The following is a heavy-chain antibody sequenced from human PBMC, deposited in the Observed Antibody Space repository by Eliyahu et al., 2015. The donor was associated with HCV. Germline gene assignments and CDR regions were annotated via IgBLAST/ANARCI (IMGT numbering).Heavy chain of an antibody. Sequence: QLQLQESGPGLVKPSETLSLTCTVXGGSISSSSYYWGWIRQPPGKGLEWIGSIYYSGSTYYNPSLKSRVTISVDTSKNQFSLKLSSVTAADTAVYYCARRIVVVTAISPYYYYGMDVWGQGTTVTVSS. D-gene: IGHD2-21*02. J-gene: IGHJ6*02. CDR2: IYYSGST. CDR3: ARRIVVVTAISPYYYYGMDV. CDR1: GGSISSSSYY. V-gene: IGHV4-39*01.